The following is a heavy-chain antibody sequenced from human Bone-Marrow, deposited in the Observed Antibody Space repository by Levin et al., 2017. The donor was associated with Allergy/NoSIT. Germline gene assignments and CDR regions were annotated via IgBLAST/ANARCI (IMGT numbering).Heavy chain of an antibody. CDR2: ISSSSGYI. J-gene: IGHJ6*02. V-gene: IGHV3-21*01. CDR3: ARGGDTSSWYFGAADYYYFHGMDV. D-gene: IGHD6-13*01. Sequence: LSLTCAASDFTFSNYIMNWVRQAPGKGLEWVSSISSSSGYIYYSDSVKGRFTISRDNANNSLFLQMNSLRADDTAVYYCARGGDTSSWYFGAADYYYFHGMDVWGHGTTVTVSS. CDR1: DFTFSNYI.